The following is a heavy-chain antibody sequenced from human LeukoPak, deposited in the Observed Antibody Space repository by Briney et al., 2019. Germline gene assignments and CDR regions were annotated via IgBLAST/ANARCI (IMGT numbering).Heavy chain of an antibody. J-gene: IGHJ4*02. V-gene: IGHV3-7*03. D-gene: IGHD6-19*01. CDR2: IKQDGSEK. CDR3: AKGDLSGSGWYFDFDY. Sequence: PGGSLRLSCAASGFTFSSYWMSWVRQAPGKGLEWVANIKQDGSEKYYVDSVKGRFTISRDNAKNSLYLQMNSLRAEDTALYYCAKGDLSGSGWYFDFDYWGQGTLVTVSS. CDR1: GFTFSSYW.